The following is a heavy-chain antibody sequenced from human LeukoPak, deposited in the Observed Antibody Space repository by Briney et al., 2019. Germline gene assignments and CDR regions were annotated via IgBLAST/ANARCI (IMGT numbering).Heavy chain of an antibody. V-gene: IGHV1-2*02. CDR3: ARVRRSGSYYSGWFDP. Sequence: ASVKVSCKASGYTFSGYFIHWVRQAPGQGLEWMGWIDPNSGGTKYAQRFQGRVTMTSDTSISTAYMELSRLRSDDTAVYYCARVRRSGSYYSGWFDPWGQGTLVTVSS. D-gene: IGHD1-26*01. J-gene: IGHJ5*02. CDR1: GYTFSGYF. CDR2: IDPNSGGT.